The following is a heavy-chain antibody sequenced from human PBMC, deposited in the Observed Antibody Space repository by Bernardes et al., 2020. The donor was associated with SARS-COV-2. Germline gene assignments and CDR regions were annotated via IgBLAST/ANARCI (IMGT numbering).Heavy chain of an antibody. J-gene: IGHJ4*02. CDR3: ARADGSSSFNYDY. Sequence: SETLSLTCTVSGGSISSGDYYWSWIRQPPGKGLEWIGYISYSGSTYYNPSLKSRVTISVDTSKNQFSLKVSFVTAADTAVYYCARADGSSSFNYDYWGQGTLVTVSS. D-gene: IGHD6-6*01. V-gene: IGHV4-30-4*01. CDR2: ISYSGST. CDR1: GGSISSGDYY.